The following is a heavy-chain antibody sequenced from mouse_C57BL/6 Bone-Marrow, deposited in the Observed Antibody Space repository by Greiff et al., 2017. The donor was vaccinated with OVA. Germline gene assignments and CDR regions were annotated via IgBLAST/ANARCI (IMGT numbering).Heavy chain of an antibody. D-gene: IGHD1-1*01. Sequence: EVHLVESGGDLVKPGGSLKLSCAASGFTFSSYGMSWVRQTPDKRLAWVATISSGGSYTYYPDSVKGRFTISRDNAKNTLYLQMSSLKSEDTAMYYCAREGPYYYGSSSLAMDYWGEGTSVTVSS. J-gene: IGHJ4*01. V-gene: IGHV5-6*01. CDR2: ISSGGSYT. CDR3: AREGPYYYGSSSLAMDY. CDR1: GFTFSSYG.